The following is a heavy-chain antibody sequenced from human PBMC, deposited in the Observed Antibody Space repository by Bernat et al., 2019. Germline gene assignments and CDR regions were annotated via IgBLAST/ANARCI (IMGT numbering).Heavy chain of an antibody. Sequence: EVQLVESGGGWVQPGGSLRLSCVASGFTFSSYGMSWVRQAPGKGLEWVSAISGSGGSTYYADSVKGRFTISRDNSKNTLYLQMNSLRAEDTAVYYCAKAGGGGDCLKHWGQGTLVTVSS. CDR2: ISGSGGST. V-gene: IGHV3-23*04. D-gene: IGHD2-21*02. CDR3: AKAGGGGDCLKH. J-gene: IGHJ1*01. CDR1: GFTFSSYG.